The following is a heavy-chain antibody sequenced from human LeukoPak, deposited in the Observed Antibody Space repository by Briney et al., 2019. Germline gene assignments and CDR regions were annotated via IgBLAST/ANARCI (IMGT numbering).Heavy chain of an antibody. D-gene: IGHD5-24*01. CDR3: AKDQGEMATIGTDY. V-gene: IGHV3-23*01. J-gene: IGHJ4*02. Sequence: PGGSLRLSCEASGFTFSSYAMSWVRQAPGKGLEWVSAISGSGGSTYYADSVKGRFTISRDNSKNTLYLQMNSLRAEDTAVYYCAKDQGEMATIGTDYWGQGTLVTVSS. CDR2: ISGSGGST. CDR1: GFTFSSYA.